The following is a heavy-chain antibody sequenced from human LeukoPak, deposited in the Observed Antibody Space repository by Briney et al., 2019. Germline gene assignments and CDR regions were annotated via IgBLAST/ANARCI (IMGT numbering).Heavy chain of an antibody. V-gene: IGHV1-2*02. CDR3: ARGGGIQSCGGKTCFRGFVY. Sequence: ASVKVSCKASGYGFSDYYMHWVRQAPGQGLEYMGWINPNSGDNSCAQKFQGRVSMTRDTSITTLYMELTSLRSDDTAVYFCARGGGIQSCGGKTCFRGFVYWGQGTLGTVSA. CDR2: INPNSGDN. D-gene: IGHD2-21*01. CDR1: GYGFSDYY. J-gene: IGHJ4*02.